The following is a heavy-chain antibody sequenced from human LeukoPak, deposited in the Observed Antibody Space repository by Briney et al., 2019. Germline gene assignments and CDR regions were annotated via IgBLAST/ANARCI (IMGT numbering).Heavy chain of an antibody. J-gene: IGHJ4*02. CDR1: GFTFRSYA. Sequence: GGSLRLSCAASGFTFRSYAVHWVRQAPGKGLEWVAAVSYDGSNKWYADSVKGRFTISRDDSKNTLDLQMTSLRGEDTAVYYCARDKDGYGLDYWGQGTLVTVSS. CDR3: ARDKDGYGLDY. CDR2: VSYDGSNK. V-gene: IGHV3-30*01. D-gene: IGHD5-18*01.